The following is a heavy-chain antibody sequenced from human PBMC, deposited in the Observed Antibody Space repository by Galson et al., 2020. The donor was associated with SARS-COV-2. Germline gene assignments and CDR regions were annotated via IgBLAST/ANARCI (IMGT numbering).Heavy chain of an antibody. V-gene: IGHV3-48*02. CDR2: ISISGNII. D-gene: IGHD6-19*01. J-gene: IGHJ4*02. CDR1: GFSVSDNG. Sequence: TGGSLRLTCEVSGFSVSDNGMTWVRQAPGKGLEWISYISISGNIIYYADSLKGRFTISRDNAKNSLYLQMNSLRDDDTAVYYCAKSLGWAYDFDYWGQGTLVTVSS. CDR3: AKSLGWAYDFDY.